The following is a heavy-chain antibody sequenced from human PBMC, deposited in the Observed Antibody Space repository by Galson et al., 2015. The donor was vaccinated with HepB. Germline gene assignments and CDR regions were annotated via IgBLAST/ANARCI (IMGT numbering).Heavy chain of an antibody. CDR3: AKDLTAAGNQKGYYYYYYGMDV. J-gene: IGHJ6*02. D-gene: IGHD6-13*01. CDR1: GFVFSNYA. V-gene: IGHV3-33*06. CDR2: IWSDRSTK. Sequence: SLRLSCAASGFVFSNYAMHWVRQAPGEGLEWVAVIWSDRSTKYYADSVKGRFTISRDNSKNTLYLQMNSLRAEDTAVYYCAKDLTAAGNQKGYYYYYYGMDVWGQGTTVTVSS.